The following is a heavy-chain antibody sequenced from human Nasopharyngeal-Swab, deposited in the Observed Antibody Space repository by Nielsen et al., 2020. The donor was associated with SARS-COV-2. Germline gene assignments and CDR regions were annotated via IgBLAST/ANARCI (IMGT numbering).Heavy chain of an antibody. CDR1: GFTFSSYE. V-gene: IGHV3-48*03. D-gene: IGHD3-10*01. CDR3: AKDYYGSGGAYYFDY. CDR2: ISSSGSTI. J-gene: IGHJ4*02. Sequence: GESLKISCAASGFTFSSYEMNGVRQAPGKGLEWVSYISSSGSTIYYADSVKGRFTISRDNAKNSLYLQMNSLRAEDTAVYYCAKDYYGSGGAYYFDYWGQGTLVTVSS.